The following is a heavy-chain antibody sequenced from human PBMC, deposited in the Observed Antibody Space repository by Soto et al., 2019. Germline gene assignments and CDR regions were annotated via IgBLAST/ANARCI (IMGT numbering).Heavy chain of an antibody. CDR1: GYSFTDYH. CDR2: INPKSGGT. Sequence: ASVKVSCKASGYSFTDYHIHWVRQAPGQGLEWLGRINPKSGGTSTAQKFQGWVTMTTDTSISTASMELTRLTSDDTAIYYCARGDSTDCSNGVCSFFYNHGIHGWRQGTTVTVAS. V-gene: IGHV1-2*04. D-gene: IGHD2-8*01. CDR3: ARGDSTDCSNGVCSFFYNHGIHG. J-gene: IGHJ6*02.